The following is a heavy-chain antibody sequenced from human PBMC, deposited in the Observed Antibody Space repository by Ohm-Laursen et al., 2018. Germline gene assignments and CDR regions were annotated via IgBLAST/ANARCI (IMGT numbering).Heavy chain of an antibody. CDR1: GDSISSDS. D-gene: IGHD1-26*01. Sequence: SDTLSLTCTVSGDSISSDSWNWIRQPPGKGLEWIGHISYSGNTNYNPSLKSRVTISVDTSKNQFSLNLSPVTAADTAVYYCARLNTGSYYGWFDPWGQGTLVTVSS. V-gene: IGHV4-59*08. CDR2: ISYSGNT. CDR3: ARLNTGSYYGWFDP. J-gene: IGHJ5*02.